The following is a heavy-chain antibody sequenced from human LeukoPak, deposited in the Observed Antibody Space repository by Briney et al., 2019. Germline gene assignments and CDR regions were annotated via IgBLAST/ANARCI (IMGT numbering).Heavy chain of an antibody. Sequence: SVKVSCKASGGTFSSYAISWVRQAPGQGLEWMGGIIPIFGTANYAQKFQGRVTITADESTSTAYMELSSLRSEDTAVYYCARSPGDIVVVVAGQFEYYYYYGMDVWGQGTTVTVSS. CDR1: GGTFSSYA. CDR3: ARSPGDIVVVVAGQFEYYYYYGMDV. D-gene: IGHD2-15*01. CDR2: IIPIFGTA. J-gene: IGHJ6*02. V-gene: IGHV1-69*01.